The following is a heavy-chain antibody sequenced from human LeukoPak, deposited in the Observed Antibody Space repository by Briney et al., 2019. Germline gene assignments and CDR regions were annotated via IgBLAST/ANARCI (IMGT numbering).Heavy chain of an antibody. J-gene: IGHJ4*02. V-gene: IGHV4-39*07. CDR2: IYHSGST. Sequence: PSETLSLTCIVSGDSISSSNCYWGWIRQPPGKGLEWIGSIYHSGSTYYKASLKSRVTISVDTSKNQFSLKLSSVTAADTAVYYCARAFYSSSWYHKEDFFDYWGQGTPVTVSS. CDR1: GDSISSSNCY. CDR3: ARAFYSSSWYHKEDFFDY. D-gene: IGHD6-13*01.